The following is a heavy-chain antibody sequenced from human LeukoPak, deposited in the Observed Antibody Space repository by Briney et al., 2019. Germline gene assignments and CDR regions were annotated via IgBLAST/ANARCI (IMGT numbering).Heavy chain of an antibody. Sequence: ASVKVSCKASGYTFTSYGINWMRQATGQGLEWMGWMNPNSGNTGYSQKFQGRVTMTRNASISTAYMELSSLRSEDTAVYYCARGKTGGGFDYWGQGTLVTVSS. CDR2: MNPNSGNT. D-gene: IGHD2-8*02. CDR3: ARGKTGGGFDY. V-gene: IGHV1-8*01. CDR1: GYTFTSYG. J-gene: IGHJ4*02.